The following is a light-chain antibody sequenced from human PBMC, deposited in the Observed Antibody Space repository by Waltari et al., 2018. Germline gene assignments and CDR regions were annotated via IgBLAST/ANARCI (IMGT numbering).Light chain of an antibody. CDR1: ALPNQY. CDR3: QSADSTGTHRF. J-gene: IGLJ2*01. Sequence: SSELTQPLSVSVSPGQTARITCSGDALPNQYASWYQKKPGQAPLLVIFKDSERPSLNPERFSGSSSGTVVALTISGVQAEDEADYFCQSADSTGTHRFFGGGTKLTVL. V-gene: IGLV3-25*03. CDR2: KDS.